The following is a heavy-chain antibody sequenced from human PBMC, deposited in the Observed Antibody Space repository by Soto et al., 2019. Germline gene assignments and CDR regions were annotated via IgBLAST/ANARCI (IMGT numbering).Heavy chain of an antibody. Sequence: QVQLVQSGDEVKKPGASVKVSCKASGYIFVNYGIAWVRQAPRQGLEWMGWISTYTGNTHSASKVQGRLTMTTDTSTSTAYMDLGSLTSDATAVYYCVMVDNYVTPTPQDVWGQGTTVTVSS. V-gene: IGHV1-18*01. CDR1: GYIFVNYG. CDR3: VMVDNYVTPTPQDV. D-gene: IGHD3-16*01. CDR2: ISTYTGNT. J-gene: IGHJ6*02.